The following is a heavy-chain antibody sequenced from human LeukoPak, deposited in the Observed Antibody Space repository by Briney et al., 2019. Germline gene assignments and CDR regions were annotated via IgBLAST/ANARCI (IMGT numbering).Heavy chain of an antibody. J-gene: IGHJ4*02. CDR1: GFSFSTYS. CDR3: ATDSPETAAFDY. D-gene: IGHD1-1*01. V-gene: IGHV3-48*04. CDR2: IVGSSRNI. Sequence: GGSLRLSCTASGFSFSTYSMNWVRQAPGKGLEWVSYIVGSSRNIYYADSVKGRFTISRDNAKNSLYLQMDSLRAEDTAVYHCATDSPETAAFDYWGQGTRVTVSS.